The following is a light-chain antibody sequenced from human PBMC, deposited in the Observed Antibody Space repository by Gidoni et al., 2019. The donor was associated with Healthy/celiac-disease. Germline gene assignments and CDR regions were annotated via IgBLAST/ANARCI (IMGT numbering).Light chain of an antibody. CDR3: QVWDSSSDHGDVV. CDR2: DDS. J-gene: IGLJ2*01. Sequence: SYVLPPPPSVSVAPGKTARLTCGGNNIGSKSVHWYQQKPGQAPVLVVYDDSDRPSGIPERFSGSNSGNTATLTISRVEAGDEADYYCQVWDSSSDHGDVVFGGGTKLTVL. CDR1: NIGSKS. V-gene: IGLV3-21*03.